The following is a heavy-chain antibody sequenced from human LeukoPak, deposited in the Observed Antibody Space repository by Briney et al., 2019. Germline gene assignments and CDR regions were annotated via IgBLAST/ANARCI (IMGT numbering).Heavy chain of an antibody. CDR2: IRYDGSNK. CDR1: GFTFSSYG. CDR3: AKSNQMRTVTTPTLGYYYYMDV. Sequence: PGGSLRLSCAASGFTFSSYGMHWVRQAPGKGLEWVAFIRYDGSNKYYADSVKGRLTISRDNSKNTLYLQMNSLRAEDTAVYYCAKSNQMRTVTTPTLGYYYYMDVWGKGTTVTVSS. D-gene: IGHD4-17*01. V-gene: IGHV3-30*02. J-gene: IGHJ6*03.